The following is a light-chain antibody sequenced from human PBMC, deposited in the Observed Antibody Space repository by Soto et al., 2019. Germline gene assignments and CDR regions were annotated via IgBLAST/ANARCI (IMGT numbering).Light chain of an antibody. CDR3: QQYDSYPIT. CDR1: QSISIW. CDR2: KAS. Sequence: GDRVTITCRASQSISIWLAWYQQKPGKAPNLLIYKASNLESGVPSRFSGSGSGTEFTLTISSLQPDDFATYYCQQYDSYPITCGQGTRLEIK. J-gene: IGKJ5*01. V-gene: IGKV1-5*03.